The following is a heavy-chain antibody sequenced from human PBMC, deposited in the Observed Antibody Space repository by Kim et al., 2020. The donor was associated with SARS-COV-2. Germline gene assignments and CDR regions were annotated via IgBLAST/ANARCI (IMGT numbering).Heavy chain of an antibody. Sequence: SETLSLTCTVSGGSISSYYWSWIRQPPGKGLEWIGYIYYSGSTNYNPSLKSRVTISVDTSKNQFSLKLSSVTAADTDVYYCARYARSPYFGVVSTRGFFDTWGQGTLVTVSS. V-gene: IGHV4-59*13. CDR1: GGSISSYY. D-gene: IGHD3-3*01. CDR3: ARYARSPYFGVVSTRGFFDT. CDR2: IYYSGST. J-gene: IGHJ5*02.